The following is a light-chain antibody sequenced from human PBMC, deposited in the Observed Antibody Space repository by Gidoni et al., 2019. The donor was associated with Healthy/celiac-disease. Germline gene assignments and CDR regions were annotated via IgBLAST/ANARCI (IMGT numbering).Light chain of an antibody. CDR1: SSDVSGYNY. CDR3: SSYTSSSTLVV. V-gene: IGLV2-14*03. Sequence: QSALTQPASVSGSPGQSITISCTGTSSDVSGYNYVSWYQHHPGKAPKLMIYDVSNRPSGGSNRFSGSKSGNTASLTISGLQAEEEADYYCSSYTSSSTLVVFGGGTKLTVL. CDR2: DVS. J-gene: IGLJ2*01.